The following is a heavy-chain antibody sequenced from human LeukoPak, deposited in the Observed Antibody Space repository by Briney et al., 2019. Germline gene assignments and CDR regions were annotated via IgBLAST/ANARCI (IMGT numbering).Heavy chain of an antibody. CDR2: ISWDGGST. CDR3: AKAGHGSLYYFDY. V-gene: IGHV3-43D*04. J-gene: IGHJ4*02. Sequence: GGSLRLSCAASGFTFGGYAMHWVRQAPGKGLEWVSLISWDGGSTYYADSVKGRFTISRDNSKNSLYLQMNSLRAEDTALYYCAKAGHGSLYYFDYWGQGTLVTVSS. D-gene: IGHD1-14*01. CDR1: GFTFGGYA.